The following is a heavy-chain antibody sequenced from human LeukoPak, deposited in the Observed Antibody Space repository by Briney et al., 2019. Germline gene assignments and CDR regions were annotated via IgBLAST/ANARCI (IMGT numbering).Heavy chain of an antibody. D-gene: IGHD3-22*01. J-gene: IGHJ4*02. CDR2: IYSGGST. V-gene: IGHV3-53*05. CDR1: GFTVSSNY. Sequence: GGSLRLSCAASGFTVSSNYMSWVRQAPGKGLEWVSVIYSGGSTYYADSVKGRFTISRDNSKNTQYLQMDSLRAEDTAVYYCAKSADYDNSGYYSNCWGQGTLVTVSS. CDR3: AKSADYDNSGYYSNC.